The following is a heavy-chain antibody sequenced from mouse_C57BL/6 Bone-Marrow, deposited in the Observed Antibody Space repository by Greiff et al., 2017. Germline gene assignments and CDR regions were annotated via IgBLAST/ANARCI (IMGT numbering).Heavy chain of an antibody. Sequence: QVQLKQPGAELVRPGSSVKLSCKASGYTFTSYWMHWVKQRPIQGLEWIGNIDPSDSETHYNQKFKDKATLTVDKSPSTAYMQLSSQTSEDAAVYYCARGGFAYWGQGTLVTVSA. J-gene: IGHJ3*01. CDR1: GYTFTSYW. CDR3: ARGGFAY. CDR2: IDPSDSET. V-gene: IGHV1-52*01.